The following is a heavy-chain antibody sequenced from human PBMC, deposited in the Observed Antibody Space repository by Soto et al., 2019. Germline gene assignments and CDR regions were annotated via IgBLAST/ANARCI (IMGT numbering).Heavy chain of an antibody. CDR2: IIPILGIA. CDR1: GGTYSSYT. D-gene: IGHD3-16*01. J-gene: IGHJ4*02. CDR3: ARSYYDYIWGSYFFDY. V-gene: IGHV1-69*02. Sequence: SVKVSCKASGGTYSSYTISWVRQAPGQGLEWMGRIIPILGIANYAQKFQGRVTITADKSTSTAYMELSSLRSEDTAVYYCARSYYDYIWGSYFFDYWGQGTLVTVSS.